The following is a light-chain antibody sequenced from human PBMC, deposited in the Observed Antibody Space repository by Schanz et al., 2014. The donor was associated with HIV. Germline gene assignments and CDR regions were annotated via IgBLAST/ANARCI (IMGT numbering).Light chain of an antibody. CDR2: YDS. Sequence: SYELTQPPSVSVAPGKTARITCGGNNIGSKSVHWYQQKPGQAPVLVIYYDSDRPSGVPDRFSGSESGTSASLAISGLQSEDEADYYCAAWDDSLNAVVFGGGTKLTVL. CDR3: AAWDDSLNAVV. V-gene: IGLV3-21*04. CDR1: NIGSKS. J-gene: IGLJ2*01.